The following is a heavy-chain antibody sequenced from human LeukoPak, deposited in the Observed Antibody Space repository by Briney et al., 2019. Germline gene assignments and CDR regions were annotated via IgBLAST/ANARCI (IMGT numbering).Heavy chain of an antibody. Sequence: SETLSLTCAVYGGSFSGYYWSWIRQPPGKGLEWIGEINHSGSTNYNPSLKSRVTISVDTSKNQFSLKLSSVTAADTAVYYCARGRLVFLEWLSYPYYFDYWGQGTLVTVSS. J-gene: IGHJ4*02. CDR3: ARGRLVFLEWLSYPYYFDY. V-gene: IGHV4-34*01. CDR2: INHSGST. CDR1: GGSFSGYY. D-gene: IGHD3-3*02.